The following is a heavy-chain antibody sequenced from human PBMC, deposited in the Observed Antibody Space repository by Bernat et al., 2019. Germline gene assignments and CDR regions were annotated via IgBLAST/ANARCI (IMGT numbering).Heavy chain of an antibody. Sequence: QLQLQESGPGLVKPSETLSLTCTVSGGSISSSSYYWGWIRQPPGKGLEWIGRIYYSGSTYYNPSLKSRVTISVDTSKNQFSLKLSSVTAADAAVYYCARHRAGVRYYFDYWGQGTLVTVSS. CDR1: GGSISSSSYY. CDR2: IYYSGST. J-gene: IGHJ4*02. V-gene: IGHV4-39*01. CDR3: ARHRAGVRYYFDY. D-gene: IGHD2-21*01.